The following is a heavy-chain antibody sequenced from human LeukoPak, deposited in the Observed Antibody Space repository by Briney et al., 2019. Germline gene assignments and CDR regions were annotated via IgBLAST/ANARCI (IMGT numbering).Heavy chain of an antibody. CDR3: ARDFGVSGTPGDY. J-gene: IGHJ4*02. D-gene: IGHD3-3*01. Sequence: PGGSLRLSCAASGFTFSNYWMAWVRQAPGKGLEWLANIKHDGSEQYYVDSVKGRFTISRDNAKNSLYLQMNGLRADDTAVYYCARDFGVSGTPGDYWGQGTLVTVSS. CDR1: GFTFSNYW. CDR2: IKHDGSEQ. V-gene: IGHV3-7*01.